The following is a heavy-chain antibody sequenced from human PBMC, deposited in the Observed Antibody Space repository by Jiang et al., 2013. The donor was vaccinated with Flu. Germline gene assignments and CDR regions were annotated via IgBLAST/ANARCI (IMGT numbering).Heavy chain of an antibody. J-gene: IGHJ6*03. Sequence: TFSSYAISWVRQAPGQGLEWMGGIIPIFGTANYAQKFQGRVTITADESTSTAYMELSSLRSEDTAVYYCASKQLGYCSGGSCYPLEYYYYYMDVWGKGTTVTVSS. CDR2: IIPIFGTA. D-gene: IGHD2-15*01. CDR3: ASKQLGYCSGGSCYPLEYYYYYMDV. CDR1: TFSSYA. V-gene: IGHV1-69*01.